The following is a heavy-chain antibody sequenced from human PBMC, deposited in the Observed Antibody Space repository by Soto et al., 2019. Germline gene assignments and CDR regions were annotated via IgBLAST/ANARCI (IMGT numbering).Heavy chain of an antibody. Sequence: GESLKISCKGSGYSFTSYWISWVRQMPGKGLEWMGRIDPSDSYTNYSPSFRGHVTISADKSISTAYLQWSSLKASDTAMYYCARLDSSSWYRDNYYYGMDVWGQGTTVTVSS. CDR2: IDPSDSYT. J-gene: IGHJ6*02. V-gene: IGHV5-10-1*01. D-gene: IGHD6-13*01. CDR3: ARLDSSSWYRDNYYYGMDV. CDR1: GYSFTSYW.